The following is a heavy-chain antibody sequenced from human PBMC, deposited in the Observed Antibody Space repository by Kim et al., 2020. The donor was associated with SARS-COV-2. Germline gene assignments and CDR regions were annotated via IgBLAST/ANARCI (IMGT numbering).Heavy chain of an antibody. CDR1: GFTFSDYY. CDR3: ARGSGSDFGAGTNDY. J-gene: IGHJ4*02. D-gene: IGHD1-26*01. CDR2: ISGSGRPI. V-gene: IGHV3-11*01. Sequence: GGSLRLSCAASGFTFSDYYMSWICQAPGKGLEWISYISGSGRPIYYADSVKGRFTISRDNAKSSLYLQMNSLRAEDSAVYYCARGSGSDFGAGTNDYWGQGTLVTVSS.